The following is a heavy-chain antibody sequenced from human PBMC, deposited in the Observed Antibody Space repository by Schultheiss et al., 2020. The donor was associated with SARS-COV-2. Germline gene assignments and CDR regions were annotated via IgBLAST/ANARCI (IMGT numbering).Heavy chain of an antibody. Sequence: SETLSLTCAVDGGSFSGHFWSWIRQPPGKGLEWIAEINHSGSTNYNPSLKSRVTISVDTSKNQFSLKLSSVTAADTAVYYCARAPSSTLIANWFDPWGQGTLVTVSS. D-gene: IGHD2/OR15-2a*01. V-gene: IGHV4-34*01. J-gene: IGHJ5*02. CDR1: GGSFSGHF. CDR3: ARAPSSTLIANWFDP. CDR2: INHSGST.